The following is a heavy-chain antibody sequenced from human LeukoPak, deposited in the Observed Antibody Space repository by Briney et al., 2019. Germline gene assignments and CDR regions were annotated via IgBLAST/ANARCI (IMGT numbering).Heavy chain of an antibody. CDR1: GFTFSSYG. J-gene: IGHJ4*02. CDR3: AKDRSYDSSGYPDY. V-gene: IGHV3-30*18. CDR2: ISYDGSNK. D-gene: IGHD3-22*01. Sequence: GRSLRLSCAASGFTFSSYGMHWVRQAPGKGLEWVAVISYDGSNKYYADSVKGRFTISRDNSKNTLYLQMNSLRAEDTAVYYCAKDRSYDSSGYPDYWGQGTLVTVSS.